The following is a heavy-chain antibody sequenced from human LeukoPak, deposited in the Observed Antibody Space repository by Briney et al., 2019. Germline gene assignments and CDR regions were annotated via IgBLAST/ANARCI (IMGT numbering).Heavy chain of an antibody. D-gene: IGHD5-12*01. CDR3: AKEGDEFRGYLDV. Sequence: GSLRLSCATSGFTFSRLGMQWVRQAPGQGLEGVAVIHNDGTMGQYGDSVKGRFIISKDFSRNTLYLQMNSLRDDDTAVYYCAKEGDEFRGYLDVWGKGTTVTVSS. J-gene: IGHJ6*04. CDR1: GFTFSRLG. V-gene: IGHV3-30*02. CDR2: IHNDGTMG.